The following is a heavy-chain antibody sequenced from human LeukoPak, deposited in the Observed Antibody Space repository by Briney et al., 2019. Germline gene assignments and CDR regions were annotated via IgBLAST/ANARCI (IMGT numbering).Heavy chain of an antibody. CDR2: ISAYNGNT. J-gene: IGHJ6*03. CDR3: ARVPRPYNWNRYYYYYYMDV. V-gene: IGHV1-18*01. CDR1: GYTFTSYG. Sequence: GASVKVSCKASGYTFTSYGISWVRQAPGQGLEWMGWISAYNGNTNYAQKLQGRVTMTTDTSTSTAYMELRSLRSDDTAVYYCARVPRPYNWNRYYYYYYMDVWGKGTTVTVSS. D-gene: IGHD1/OR15-1a*01.